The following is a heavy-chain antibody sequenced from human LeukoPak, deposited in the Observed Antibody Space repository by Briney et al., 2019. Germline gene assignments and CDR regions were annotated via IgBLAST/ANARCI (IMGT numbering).Heavy chain of an antibody. J-gene: IGHJ4*02. V-gene: IGHV4-39*01. Sequence: SETLSLTCTVSGGSISSSSYYWGWIRQPPGKGLEWIGSIYYSGSTYYNPSLRSRVTISVDTSKNQFSLKLSSVTAADTAVYYCARDYYDSSGYYDYWGQGTLVTVSS. D-gene: IGHD3-22*01. CDR1: GGSISSSSYY. CDR2: IYYSGST. CDR3: ARDYYDSSGYYDY.